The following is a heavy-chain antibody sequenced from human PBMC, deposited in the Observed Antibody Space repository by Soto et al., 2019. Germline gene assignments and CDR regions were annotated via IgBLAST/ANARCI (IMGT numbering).Heavy chain of an antibody. J-gene: IGHJ6*02. CDR3: ARDLDYGDYEGWDGMDV. V-gene: IGHV4-31*02. CDR2: IYYSGST. Sequence: CIRHYPGKGLEWIGYIYYSGSTYYNPSLKSRVTISVDTSKNQFSLKLSSVTAADTAVYYCARDLDYGDYEGWDGMDVWGQGTTVT. D-gene: IGHD4-17*01.